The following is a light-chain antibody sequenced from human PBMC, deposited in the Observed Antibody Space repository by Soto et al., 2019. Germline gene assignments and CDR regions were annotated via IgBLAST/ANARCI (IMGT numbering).Light chain of an antibody. CDR3: QQSYSTLWT. J-gene: IGKJ1*01. CDR1: QSIGRI. Sequence: DIQMTNSPSSLSASVEDGATIPCGAVQSIGRILNWYQQKPGKAPKRLIYAVPSLQRGVPSRFSGSGSGTDFTLTISSLQPEDFATYYCQQSYSTLWTFGQGNKVEIK. CDR2: AVP. V-gene: IGKV1-39*01.